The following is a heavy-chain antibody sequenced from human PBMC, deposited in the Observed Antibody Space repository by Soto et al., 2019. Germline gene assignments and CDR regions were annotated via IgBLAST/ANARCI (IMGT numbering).Heavy chain of an antibody. CDR3: AKDIRGYSYADNWFGP. CDR1: GFTFSSYG. V-gene: IGHV3-30*18. Sequence: HPGGSLRLSCAASGFTFSSYGMHWVRQAPGKGLEWVAVISYDGSNKYYADSVKGRFTISRDNSKNTLYLQMNSLRAEDTAVYYCAKDIRGYSYADNWFGPWGQGTLVTVSS. D-gene: IGHD5-18*01. J-gene: IGHJ5*02. CDR2: ISYDGSNK.